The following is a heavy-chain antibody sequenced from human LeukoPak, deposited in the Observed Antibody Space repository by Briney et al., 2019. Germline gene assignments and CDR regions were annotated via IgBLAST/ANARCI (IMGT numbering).Heavy chain of an antibody. Sequence: GGSLRLSCTACGFAHSGYDMQWVRQAPGKGLEWVAFIRYDGSDKHYADSPKGRFTISRDNSKNSVYLQMTSLRAEDTAGYYCGGIAVYDYWGQGTLVTVSS. D-gene: IGHD6-19*01. J-gene: IGHJ4*02. CDR2: IRYDGSDK. CDR3: GGIAVYDY. CDR1: GFAHSGYD. V-gene: IGHV3-30*02.